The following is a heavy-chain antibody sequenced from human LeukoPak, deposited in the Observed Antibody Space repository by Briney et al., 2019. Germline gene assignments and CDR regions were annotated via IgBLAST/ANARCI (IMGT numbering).Heavy chain of an antibody. Sequence: PGGSLRLSCAASGFTFSNAWMSWVRQAPGKGLEWVGRIKSKTDGGTTDYAAPVKGRFTISRDDSKNTLYLQMNSLKTEDTAVYYCTTDSTYSSSWAFDIWGQGTMVTVPS. CDR3: TTDSTYSSSWAFDI. D-gene: IGHD6-13*01. CDR1: GFTFSNAW. V-gene: IGHV3-15*01. J-gene: IGHJ3*02. CDR2: IKSKTDGGTT.